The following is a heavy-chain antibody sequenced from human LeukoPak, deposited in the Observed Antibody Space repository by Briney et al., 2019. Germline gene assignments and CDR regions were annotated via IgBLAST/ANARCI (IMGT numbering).Heavy chain of an antibody. J-gene: IGHJ4*02. CDR3: ARSGIQLWLPLY. D-gene: IGHD5-18*01. CDR1: GGSISSGGYS. CDR2: IYHSGST. V-gene: IGHV4-30-2*01. Sequence: PSETLSLTCAVSGGSISSGGYSLSWIRQPPGKGLEWIGYIYHSGSTYYNPSLKSRVTISVDRSKNQFSLKLSSVTAADTAVYYCARSGIQLWLPLYWGQGTLVTVSS.